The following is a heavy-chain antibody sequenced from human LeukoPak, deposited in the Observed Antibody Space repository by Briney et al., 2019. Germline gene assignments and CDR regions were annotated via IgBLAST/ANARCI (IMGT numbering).Heavy chain of an antibody. D-gene: IGHD2-2*01. Sequence: GGTLRLSCAASGFPFSNYALTWVRQGPGKGLEWVSGLSGSGISTYYADSVKGRFTISRDNSKNTLYLQMNSLRAEDTAVYYCAKDRAPAAGDDAFDIWGQGTMVTVSS. V-gene: IGHV3-23*01. J-gene: IGHJ3*02. CDR1: GFPFSNYA. CDR2: LSGSGIST. CDR3: AKDRAPAAGDDAFDI.